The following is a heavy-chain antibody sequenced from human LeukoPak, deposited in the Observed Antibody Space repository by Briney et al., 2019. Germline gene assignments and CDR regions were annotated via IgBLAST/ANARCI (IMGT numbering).Heavy chain of an antibody. J-gene: IGHJ4*02. CDR2: IIPIFGTA. Sequence: SVKVSCKASGGTFSSYAINWVRQPPGQGLEWMGGIIPIFGTANYAQKFQDRVTITADESTSTAYMELSSLRSEDTAIYYCASRLYCSNTRCRNFPFAYWGQGTLVTVSS. V-gene: IGHV1-69*01. CDR3: ASRLYCSNTRCRNFPFAY. D-gene: IGHD2-2*01. CDR1: GGTFSSYA.